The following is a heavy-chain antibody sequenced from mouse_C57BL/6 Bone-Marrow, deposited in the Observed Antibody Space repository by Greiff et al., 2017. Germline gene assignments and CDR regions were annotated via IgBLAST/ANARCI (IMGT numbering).Heavy chain of an antibody. CDR3: ASSRLYYSNPWFAY. J-gene: IGHJ3*01. CDR1: GFTFSSYG. CDR2: ISSGGSYT. D-gene: IGHD2-5*01. Sequence: EVQVVESGGDLVKPGGSLKLSCAASGFTFSSYGMSWVRQTPDKRLEWVATISSGGSYTYYPDSVKGRFTFSRDNAKNTLYLQMSSLKSEDTAMDYWASSRLYYSNPWFAYWGQGTLVTVSA. V-gene: IGHV5-6*01.